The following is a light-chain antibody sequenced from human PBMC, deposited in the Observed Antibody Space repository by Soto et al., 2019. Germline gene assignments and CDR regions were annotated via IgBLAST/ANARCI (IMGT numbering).Light chain of an antibody. CDR1: QYINTW. CDR2: SSS. Sequence: DIQMTQSPSTLSASVGDRVIITCRASQYINTWLAWYQQKPGRAPKLLIYSSSSLESGVPSRFSGSGSGSEFTLTISSLQSDDLATYYCQQYQDFPFTFGQGTKLEI. J-gene: IGKJ2*01. V-gene: IGKV1-5*03. CDR3: QQYQDFPFT.